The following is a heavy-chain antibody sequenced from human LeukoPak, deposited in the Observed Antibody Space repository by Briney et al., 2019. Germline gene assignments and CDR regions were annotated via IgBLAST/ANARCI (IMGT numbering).Heavy chain of an antibody. J-gene: IGHJ4*02. CDR1: GFTSSSYA. V-gene: IGHV3-30-3*01. Sequence: GGSLRLSCAASGFTSSSYAMHWVRQAPGKGLEWVAVISYDGSNKYYADSVKGRFTISRDNSKNTLYLQMNSLRAEDTAVYYCASELGLRNYWGQGTLVTVSS. CDR3: ASELGLRNY. CDR2: ISYDGSNK. D-gene: IGHD3/OR15-3a*01.